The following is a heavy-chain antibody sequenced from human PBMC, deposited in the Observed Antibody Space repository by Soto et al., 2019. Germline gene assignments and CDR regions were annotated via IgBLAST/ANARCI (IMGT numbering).Heavy chain of an antibody. Sequence: QVQLVESGGGLVKPGGSLRLSCAASGFTFSDYYMSWIRQAPGKGLAWVSYISSSGSTIYYADSVKGRFTISRDNAKXXXXXXXXXXXXXXXXXXXXXXXXXXXFDXXGQXTLVTVXS. J-gene: IGHJ4*02. V-gene: IGHV3-11*01. CDR1: GFTFSDYY. CDR2: ISSSGSTI. CDR3: XXXXXXXFDX.